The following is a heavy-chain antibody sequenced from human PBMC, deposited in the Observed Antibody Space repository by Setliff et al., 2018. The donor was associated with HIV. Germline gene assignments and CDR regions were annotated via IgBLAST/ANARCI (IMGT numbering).Heavy chain of an antibody. CDR1: GYTFTGYF. V-gene: IGHV1-2*06. Sequence: ASVKVSCKASGYTFTGYFIHWVRQAPGQGLEWMGRINPNTGDTNYAQKFQGRVTMTRDTAISTAYMELSSLRSDDTAVYYCARENDILGGFNIHGFDYWGQGTLVTVSS. J-gene: IGHJ4*02. CDR2: INPNTGDT. D-gene: IGHD3-9*01. CDR3: ARENDILGGFNIHGFDY.